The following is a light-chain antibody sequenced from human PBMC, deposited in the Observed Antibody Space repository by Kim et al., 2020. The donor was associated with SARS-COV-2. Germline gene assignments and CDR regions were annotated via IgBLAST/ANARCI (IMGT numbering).Light chain of an antibody. CDR3: QSYDSSNAWV. Sequence: NFMLTQPHSVSESPGKTVTISCTRSSGSIASNDVQWYQQRPGSAPTTVIYEDNQRPSGVPDRFSGSIDSSSNSASLTISGLKTEDEADYYCQSYDSSNAWVFGGGTQLTVL. CDR1: SGSIASND. V-gene: IGLV6-57*04. J-gene: IGLJ3*02. CDR2: EDN.